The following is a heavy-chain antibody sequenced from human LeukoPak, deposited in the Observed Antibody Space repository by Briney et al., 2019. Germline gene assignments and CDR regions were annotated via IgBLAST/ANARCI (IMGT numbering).Heavy chain of an antibody. CDR2: ISSSSSYI. V-gene: IGHV3-21*01. J-gene: IGHJ5*02. CDR1: GFTFSSYS. Sequence: GGSLRLSCAASGFTFSSYSMNWVRQAPGKGLEWVSSISSSSSYIYYADSVKGRFTISRGNAKNSLYLQMNSLRAEDTAVYYCALGNVVVPAAISPWGQGTLVTVPS. D-gene: IGHD2-2*01. CDR3: ALGNVVVPAAISP.